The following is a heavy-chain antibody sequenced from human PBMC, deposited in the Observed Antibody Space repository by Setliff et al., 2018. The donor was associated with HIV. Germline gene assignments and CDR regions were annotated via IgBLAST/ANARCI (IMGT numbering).Heavy chain of an antibody. V-gene: IGHV1-3*01. CDR3: ATHTYYYDSSGYYFDAFDI. D-gene: IGHD3-22*01. J-gene: IGHJ3*02. CDR1: GYTFTSYA. CDR2: INAGNGNT. Sequence: ASVKVSCKASGYTFTSYAMHWVRQAPGQRLEWMGWINAGNGNTKYSQKFQGRVTITADESTSTAYMELSSLRSEDTAVYYCATHTYYYDSSGYYFDAFDIWGQGTMVTVSS.